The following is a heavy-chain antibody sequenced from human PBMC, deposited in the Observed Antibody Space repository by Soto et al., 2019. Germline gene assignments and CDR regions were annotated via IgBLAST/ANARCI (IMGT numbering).Heavy chain of an antibody. V-gene: IGHV1-3*01. CDR2: INAVNGNT. CDR1: GYSFSTYL. Sequence: ASVKVSCKTSGYSFSTYLIHWVRQAPGQRLEWMGNINAVNGNTKYSQKLQGRVTITRDTSATTAYMELNSLKSEDTAVYYCARRDAFDYWGQGTLVTVSS. J-gene: IGHJ4*02. CDR3: ARRDAFDY.